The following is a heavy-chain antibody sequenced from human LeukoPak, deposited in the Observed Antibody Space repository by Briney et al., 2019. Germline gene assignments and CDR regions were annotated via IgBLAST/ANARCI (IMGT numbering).Heavy chain of an antibody. V-gene: IGHV1-18*01. CDR1: GYTFTSYG. CDR2: ISAYNGNT. CDR3: ARSITMIVVGRDNWFDP. Sequence: ASVKVSCKASGYTFTSYGISWVRQAPGQGLEWMGWISAYNGNTNYAQKLQGRVTMTTDTSTSTAYMELSSLRSEDTAVYYCARSITMIVVGRDNWFDPWGQGTLVTVSS. J-gene: IGHJ5*02. D-gene: IGHD3-22*01.